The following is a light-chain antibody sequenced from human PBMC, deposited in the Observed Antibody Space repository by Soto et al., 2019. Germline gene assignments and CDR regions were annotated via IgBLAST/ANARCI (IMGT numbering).Light chain of an antibody. CDR1: SSDVGGYNY. V-gene: IGLV2-14*01. CDR2: EVS. Sequence: QSALTQPASVSGSPGQSITISCTGTSSDVGGYNYVSWYQQHPGKAPKLMIYEVSNRPSGVSNRFSGSKSGNTASLTFSGLQAEDEADYYCSSYTSSSKRVFGGGTQLTVL. CDR3: SSYTSSSKRV. J-gene: IGLJ2*01.